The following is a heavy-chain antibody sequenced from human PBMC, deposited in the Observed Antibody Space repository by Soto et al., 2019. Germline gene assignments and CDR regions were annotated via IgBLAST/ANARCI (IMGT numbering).Heavy chain of an antibody. CDR1: GFTFSSYG. V-gene: IGHV3-33*01. D-gene: IGHD3-10*02. CDR2: IWYDGSNK. Sequence: QVQLVESGGGVVQPGRSLRLSCAASGFTFSSYGMHWVRQAPGKGLEWVAVIWYDGSNKYYADSVKGRFTISRDNSKNTLYLQMNRLRAEDTAVYYCASDMSRSSSYYGMYVWGQGPTVTVSS. J-gene: IGHJ6*02. CDR3: ASDMSRSSSYYGMYV.